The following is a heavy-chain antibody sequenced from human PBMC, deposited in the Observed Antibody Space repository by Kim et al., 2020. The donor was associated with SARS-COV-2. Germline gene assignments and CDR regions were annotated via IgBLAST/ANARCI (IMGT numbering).Heavy chain of an antibody. CDR2: ISAYNGNT. Sequence: ASVKVSCKASGYTFTSYGISWVRQAPGQGLEWMGWISAYNGNTNYAQKLQGRVTMTTDTSTSTAYMELRSLRSDDTAVYYCARVRLGYCSSTSCYAYFDYWGQGTLVTVSS. J-gene: IGHJ4*02. D-gene: IGHD2-2*01. CDR3: ARVRLGYCSSTSCYAYFDY. V-gene: IGHV1-18*01. CDR1: GYTFTSYG.